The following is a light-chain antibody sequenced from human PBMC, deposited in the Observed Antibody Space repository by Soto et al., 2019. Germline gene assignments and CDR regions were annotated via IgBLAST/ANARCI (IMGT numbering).Light chain of an antibody. J-gene: IGLJ1*01. CDR3: SSYTNTAPYV. CDR2: EVS. CDR1: SSDVGAYDF. Sequence: QSALTQPASVSGSPGQSITISCTGTSSDVGAYDFVSWYQQHPGKAPKYLIYEVSNRPSGVSDRFSGSKSGTTASLTISGLQAEDEADYYCSSYTNTAPYVFGTGTKLTVL. V-gene: IGLV2-14*01.